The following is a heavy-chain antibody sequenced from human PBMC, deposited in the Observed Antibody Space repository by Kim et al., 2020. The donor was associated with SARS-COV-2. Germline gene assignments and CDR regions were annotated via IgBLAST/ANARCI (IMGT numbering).Heavy chain of an antibody. CDR2: IKSKTDGGTT. Sequence: GGSLRLSCAASGFTFSNAWMSWVRQAPGKGLEWVGRIKSKTDGGTTDYAAPVKGRFTISRDDSKNTLYLQMNSLKTEDTAVYYCTTADYYDSSGYYLGDYWGQGTLVTVSS. CDR1: GFTFSNAW. J-gene: IGHJ4*02. CDR3: TTADYYDSSGYYLGDY. V-gene: IGHV3-15*01. D-gene: IGHD3-22*01.